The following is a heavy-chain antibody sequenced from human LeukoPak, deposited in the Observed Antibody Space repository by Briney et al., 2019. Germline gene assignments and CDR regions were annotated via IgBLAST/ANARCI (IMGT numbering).Heavy chain of an antibody. CDR2: ISAYNGNT. D-gene: IGHD2-2*01. Sequence: ASVKVSCKASGYTFTSYGISWVRQAPGQGLEWRGWISAYNGNTNYAQKDQGRVTMTTDASTNTAYMELRSLRSDDTAVYYCARDCGTTICYALYWGQGTLVTVSS. J-gene: IGHJ4*02. CDR1: GYTFTSYG. V-gene: IGHV1-18*01. CDR3: ARDCGTTICYALY.